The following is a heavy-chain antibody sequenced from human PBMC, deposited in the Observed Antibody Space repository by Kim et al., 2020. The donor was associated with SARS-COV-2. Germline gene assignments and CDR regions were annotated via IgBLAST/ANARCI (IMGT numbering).Heavy chain of an antibody. CDR1: GYTFTSYD. D-gene: IGHD4-17*01. CDR3: ARGSLKVTTRNYYYYGMDV. Sequence: ASVKVSCKASGYTFTSYDINWVRQATGQGLEWMEWMNPNSGNTGYAQKFQGRVTMTRNTSISTAYMELSSLRSEDTAVYYCARGSLKVTTRNYYYYGMDVWGQGTTVTVSS. V-gene: IGHV1-8*01. CDR2: MNPNSGNT. J-gene: IGHJ6*02.